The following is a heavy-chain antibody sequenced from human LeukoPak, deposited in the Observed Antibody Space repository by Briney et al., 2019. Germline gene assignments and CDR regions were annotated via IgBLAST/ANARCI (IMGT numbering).Heavy chain of an antibody. D-gene: IGHD5-12*01. Sequence: PSGTLSLTCAVAGAPITSNNWWSWVRQPPGKGLEWIGEIHHSGTTNYNPSLKSRVTISVDTSKNQFSLKLSSVTGADTAVYYCARAPLGYSGYDFWFDPWGQGTLVTVSS. CDR1: GAPITSNNW. J-gene: IGHJ5*02. V-gene: IGHV4-4*02. CDR3: ARAPLGYSGYDFWFDP. CDR2: IHHSGTT.